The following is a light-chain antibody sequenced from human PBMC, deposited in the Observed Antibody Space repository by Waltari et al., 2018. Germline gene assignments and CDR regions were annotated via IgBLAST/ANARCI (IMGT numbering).Light chain of an antibody. CDR2: WAS. Sequence: DIVMTQSPNSRAVSLGERATISCKSSQSILSSSNNRNFLSLYQQKPGQPPKLLIYWASSRGSGVRDRFRGSGSGTYFTLTISSLQAEDVAVYYCQKYDSDKTFGQGAKVEIK. V-gene: IGKV4-1*01. J-gene: IGKJ1*01. CDR1: QSILSSSNNRNF. CDR3: QKYDSDKT.